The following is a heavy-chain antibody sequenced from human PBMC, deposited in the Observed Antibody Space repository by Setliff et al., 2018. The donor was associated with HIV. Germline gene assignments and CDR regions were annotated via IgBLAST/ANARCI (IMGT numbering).Heavy chain of an antibody. Sequence: PSETLSLTCAVSGGSFSVYSWSWIRQAPGKGLEWIGEINHSGSTNNNPSLKSRVTISVDTSKNQFSLKLSSVTAADTAVYHCASQTMAHYYYYMDVWGKGTTVTVSS. V-gene: IGHV4-34*01. CDR3: ASQTMAHYYYYMDV. CDR1: GGSFSVYS. D-gene: IGHD3-10*01. J-gene: IGHJ6*03. CDR2: INHSGST.